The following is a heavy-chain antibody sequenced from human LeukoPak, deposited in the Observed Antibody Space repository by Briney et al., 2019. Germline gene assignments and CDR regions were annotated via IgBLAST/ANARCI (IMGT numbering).Heavy chain of an antibody. D-gene: IGHD6-13*01. V-gene: IGHV6-1*01. CDR1: GDSVSSNSAA. CDR2: TYYRSKWYN. CDR3: ARGIGLVAAGIFYYAMDV. Sequence: PSQTLSLTCAISGDSVSSNSAAWNWIRQSPSRGLEWLGRTYYRSKWYNDYAVSVKSRITINPDTSKNQFSLQLNSVTPEDTAVYYCARGIGLVAAGIFYYAMDVWGQGTTVTVS. J-gene: IGHJ6*02.